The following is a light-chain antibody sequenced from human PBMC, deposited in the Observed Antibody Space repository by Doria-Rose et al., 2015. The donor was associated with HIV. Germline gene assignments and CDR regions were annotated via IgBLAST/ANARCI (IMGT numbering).Light chain of an antibody. CDR1: QSFSSTY. CDR3: HQYGTSWT. V-gene: IGKV3-20*01. J-gene: IGKJ1*01. CDR2: DGS. Sequence: ETVMTQSPGTLSLSPGERATLSRRASQSFSSTYLAWYQQKPGQAPSLLIYDGSTRATGIPDRFSASGSGTDFTLTINRLEPEDFALYYCHQYGTSWTFGQGTKVEI.